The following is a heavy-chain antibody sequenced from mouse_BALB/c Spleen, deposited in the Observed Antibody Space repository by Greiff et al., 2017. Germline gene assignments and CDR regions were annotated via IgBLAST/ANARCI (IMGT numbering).Heavy chain of an antibody. J-gene: IGHJ3*01. Sequence: DVKLQESGPGLVKPSQSLSLTCTVTGYSITSDYAWNWIRQFPGNKLEWMGYISYSGSTSYNPSLKSRISITRDTSKNQFFLQLNSVTTEDTATYYCARGPYYRGEWFAYWGQGTLVTVSA. D-gene: IGHD2-14*01. V-gene: IGHV3-2*02. CDR1: GYSITSDYA. CDR3: ARGPYYRGEWFAY. CDR2: ISYSGST.